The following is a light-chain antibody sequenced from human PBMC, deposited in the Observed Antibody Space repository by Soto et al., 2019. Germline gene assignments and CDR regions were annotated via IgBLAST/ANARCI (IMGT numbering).Light chain of an antibody. CDR3: QQRSN. CDR1: QSVSSY. Sequence: EIVLTQSPATLSLSPGERATLSCRASQSVSSYLAWYQQNPGQAPRLLIYDASNRATGIPARFSGSGSGTDFTLTIRGLEPEDFAVYYWQQRSNFGPGTKVDIK. CDR2: DAS. V-gene: IGKV3-11*01. J-gene: IGKJ3*01.